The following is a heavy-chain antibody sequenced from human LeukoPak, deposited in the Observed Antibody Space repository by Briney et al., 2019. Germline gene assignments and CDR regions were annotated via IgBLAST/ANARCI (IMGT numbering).Heavy chain of an antibody. V-gene: IGHV4-34*01. CDR2: INHSGST. Sequence: SETLSLTCAVYGGSFRGYYWSWIRQPPGKGLEWIGEINHSGSTNYNPSLKSRVTISVDTSKNQFSLKLSSVTAADTAVYYCARGRSITMVRGRSNWFDPWGQGTLVTVSS. CDR1: GGSFRGYY. CDR3: ARGRSITMVRGRSNWFDP. J-gene: IGHJ5*02. D-gene: IGHD3-10*01.